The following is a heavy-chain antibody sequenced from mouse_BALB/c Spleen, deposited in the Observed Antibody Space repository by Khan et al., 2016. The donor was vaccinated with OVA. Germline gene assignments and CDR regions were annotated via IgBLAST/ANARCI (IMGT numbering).Heavy chain of an antibody. CDR2: IAPYNGGT. Sequence: VQLQQSGPELVKPGASVKVSCKAYGYAFTSYIMYWVKQSHGKSLEWIGYIAPYNGGTSYNQKFKGKATLSVDKSSSTAYMHLNSLTSEDSAVYCSARGGYGGFAYWGQGTLVTVSA. D-gene: IGHD2-14*01. CDR3: ARGGYGGFAY. J-gene: IGHJ3*01. V-gene: IGHV1S135*01. CDR1: GYAFTSYI.